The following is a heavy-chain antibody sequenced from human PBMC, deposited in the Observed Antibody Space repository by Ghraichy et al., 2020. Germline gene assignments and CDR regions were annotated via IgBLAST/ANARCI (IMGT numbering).Heavy chain of an antibody. V-gene: IGHV4-34*01. CDR3: ARYDFWSGKYRGWFDP. D-gene: IGHD3-3*01. CDR2: INHSGST. CDR1: GGSFSGYY. J-gene: IGHJ5*02. Sequence: SETLSLTCAVYGGSFSGYYWSWIRQPPGKGLEWIGEINHSGSTNYNPSLKSRVTISVDTSKNQFSLKLSSVTAADTAVYYCARYDFWSGKYRGWFDPWGQGTLVTVSS.